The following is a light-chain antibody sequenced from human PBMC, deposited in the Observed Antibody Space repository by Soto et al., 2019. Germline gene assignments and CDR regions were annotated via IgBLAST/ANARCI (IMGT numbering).Light chain of an antibody. CDR1: QSVSNY. CDR2: GAS. J-gene: IGKJ1*01. CDR3: QQYGTFRT. Sequence: EIVLTQSPGTLSLSPGERATLSCRASQSVSNYLAWYQQKPGQAPRLLIYGASSRATGIPDRFSGSGSGTDFTLTSSRLEPEDFAVYYCQQYGTFRTFGQGTKVEIK. V-gene: IGKV3-20*01.